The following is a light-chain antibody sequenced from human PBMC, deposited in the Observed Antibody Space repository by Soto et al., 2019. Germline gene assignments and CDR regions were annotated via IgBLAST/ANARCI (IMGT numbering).Light chain of an antibody. Sequence: EIVLTQSPGTLSLSPGERATLSCRASQSVTSNYIAWYQQKPGQAPRLLIFGASIRDTGLPDRFSGSGSGTDFTLTISRLEPEDFAVYYCQQYGRSPGTFGQGTKVEIK. CDR1: QSVTSNY. CDR3: QQYGRSPGT. J-gene: IGKJ1*01. CDR2: GAS. V-gene: IGKV3-20*01.